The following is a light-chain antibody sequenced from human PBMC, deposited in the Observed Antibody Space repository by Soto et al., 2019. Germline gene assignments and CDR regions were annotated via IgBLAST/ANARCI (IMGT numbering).Light chain of an antibody. CDR2: AAS. J-gene: IGKJ2*01. CDR1: QGISSY. CDR3: LQYYSYPQT. V-gene: IGKV1-8*01. Sequence: AIRMTQSPSSLSASTGDRVTITCRASQGISSYLAWYQQKPGKATKILIYAASTLQSGVPSRFSGSGSGTAFTLSISCLLFADFATFYCLQYYSYPQTLGQGTKLEIK.